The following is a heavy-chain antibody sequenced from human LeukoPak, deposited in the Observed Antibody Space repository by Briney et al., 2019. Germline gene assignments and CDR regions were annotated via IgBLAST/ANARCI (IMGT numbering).Heavy chain of an antibody. V-gene: IGHV1-18*01. CDR1: GYTFTSYG. D-gene: IGHD3-3*01. J-gene: IGHJ4*02. Sequence: EASVKVSCKASGYTFTSYGISWVRQAPGQGLEWMGWISAYNGNTNYAQKLQGRVTMTTDTSTSTAYMELRSLRSDDTAVYYCARDGLPYYDFWSGYYKHDYWGQGTLVTVSS. CDR3: ARDGLPYYDFWSGYYKHDY. CDR2: ISAYNGNT.